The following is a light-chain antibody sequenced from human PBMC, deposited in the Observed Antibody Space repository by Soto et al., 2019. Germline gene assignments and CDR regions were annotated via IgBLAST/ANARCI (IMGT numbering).Light chain of an antibody. J-gene: IGKJ5*01. CDR3: QQYGGSPVT. CDR2: DAS. Sequence: EIVLTQSPGTLSXSPGESATLSXXXXXXXXXXXXXGYQQKPGRAPRVLIYDASTRATGIPDRFSGSGSGTDFTLTISRLEPEDFAVYYCQQYGGSPVTFGQGTRLEIK. CDR1: XXXXXXX. V-gene: IGKV3D-20*01.